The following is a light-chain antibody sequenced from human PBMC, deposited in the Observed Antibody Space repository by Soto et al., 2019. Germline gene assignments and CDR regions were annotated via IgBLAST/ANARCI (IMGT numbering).Light chain of an antibody. CDR2: EVS. Sequence: QSVLTQPVSVSGSPGQSITISCTGTSNDVGSFDTVSWYQQHPGKVPKLMIYEVSNRPSGVSNRFSASKSGNTASLTISGLQAEDEADYYCSSYTSSSTYVFGTGTKVTVL. CDR3: SSYTSSSTYV. J-gene: IGLJ1*01. CDR1: SNDVGSFDT. V-gene: IGLV2-14*01.